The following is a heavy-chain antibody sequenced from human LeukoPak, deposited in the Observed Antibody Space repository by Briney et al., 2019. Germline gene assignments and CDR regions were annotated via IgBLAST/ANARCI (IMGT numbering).Heavy chain of an antibody. J-gene: IGHJ6*03. Sequence: PSETLSLTCAVYGGSFSGFYWSWIRQPPGKGLEWIGEIKHSGSTNYNPSLKSRVTISVDTSKNHFSLKMSSVTAADTAVYYCARDRETGFGINYYFYMDVWGKGTTVTISS. V-gene: IGHV4-34*01. CDR2: IKHSGST. CDR1: GGSFSGFY. D-gene: IGHD3-9*01. CDR3: ARDRETGFGINYYFYMDV.